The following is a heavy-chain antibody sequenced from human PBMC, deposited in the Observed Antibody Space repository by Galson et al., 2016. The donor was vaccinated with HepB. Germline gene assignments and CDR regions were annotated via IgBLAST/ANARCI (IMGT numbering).Heavy chain of an antibody. D-gene: IGHD3-3*01. V-gene: IGHV3-11*01. Sequence: SLRLSCAASGFDFSAHYMAWVRQAPGQGLEWLSNISPNGNSIYSAPSVKGRFTISRDNAKNSLFLQMNSLSAEDSATYYCARDTNRDNFWSGFYSHYEMDVWGHGTTVTVSS. J-gene: IGHJ6*02. CDR2: ISPNGNSI. CDR3: ARDTNRDNFWSGFYSHYEMDV. CDR1: GFDFSAHY.